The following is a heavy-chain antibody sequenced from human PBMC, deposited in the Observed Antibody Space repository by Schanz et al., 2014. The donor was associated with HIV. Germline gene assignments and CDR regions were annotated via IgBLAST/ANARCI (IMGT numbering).Heavy chain of an antibody. CDR3: ARNEFRLLPFDF. CDR2: IDCSNGDT. V-gene: IGHV1-2*02. J-gene: IGHJ4*02. D-gene: IGHD2-21*02. Sequence: QVQLVQSGAEVKKPGASVKLSCKTSGYTFTNNFIHWVRQAPGQGPEWMGWIDCSNGDTYYKKNFRGRVTMTRDTPITTVFMELSGLRSDDTAVYFCARNEFRLLPFDFWGQGTLVTVSS. CDR1: GYTFTNNF.